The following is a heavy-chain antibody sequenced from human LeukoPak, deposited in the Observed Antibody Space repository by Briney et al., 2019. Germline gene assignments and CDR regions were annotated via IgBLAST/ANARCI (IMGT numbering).Heavy chain of an antibody. CDR2: ISSSGSTI. V-gene: IGHV3-48*03. CDR1: GFTFRNYE. D-gene: IGHD3-10*01. Sequence: GGSLRLSCAASGFTFRNYEMNWVRQAPGNGLEWVSYISSSGSTIFYAASVKGRFTISRDNARNSVYLQMNSLRADDTAIYYCAREESRGLDYWGQGTAVTVSP. J-gene: IGHJ4*02. CDR3: AREESRGLDY.